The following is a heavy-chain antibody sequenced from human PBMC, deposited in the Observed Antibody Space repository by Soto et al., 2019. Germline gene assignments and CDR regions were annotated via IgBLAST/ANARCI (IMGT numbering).Heavy chain of an antibody. CDR3: AREDTYGLYVDY. J-gene: IGHJ4*02. Sequence: ASVKVSCKASGYTFTSYAMHWVRQAPGQRLEWMGWINAGNGNTKYSQKFQGRVTITRDTSASTAYMELSSLRAEDTAVYYCAREDTYGLYVDYWGQGTLVTVSS. V-gene: IGHV1-3*01. CDR2: INAGNGNT. D-gene: IGHD5-18*01. CDR1: GYTFTSYA.